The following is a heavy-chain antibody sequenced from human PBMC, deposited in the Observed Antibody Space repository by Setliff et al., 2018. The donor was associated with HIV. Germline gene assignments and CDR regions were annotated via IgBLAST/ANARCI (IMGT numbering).Heavy chain of an antibody. CDR2: INPNSGAT. CDR3: AREKRSSTWLYSSGGTVDY. V-gene: IGHV1-2*02. CDR1: GDTFTGYY. Sequence: ASVKVSCKTSGDTFTGYYMHWVRQAPSQGLEWMGWINPNSGATNYPQKFQGRVTMTWDTSISTAYMELSRLRFDDTAVYYCAREKRSSTWLYSSGGTVDYWGLGTLVT. D-gene: IGHD6-25*01. J-gene: IGHJ4*02.